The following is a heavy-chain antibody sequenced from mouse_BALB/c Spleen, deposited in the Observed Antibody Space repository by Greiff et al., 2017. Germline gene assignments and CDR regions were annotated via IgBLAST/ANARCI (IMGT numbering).Heavy chain of an antibody. CDR3: TRPSLYGNYGY. CDR2: IRLKSNNYAT. J-gene: IGHJ2*01. V-gene: IGHV6-6*02. CDR1: GFTFSNYW. Sequence: EVKLEESGGGLVQPGGSMKLSCVASGFTFSNYWMNWVRQSPEKGLEWVAEIRLKSNNYATHYAESVKGRFTISRDDSKSSVYLQMNNLRAEDTGIYYCTRPSLYGNYGYWGQGTTLTVSS. D-gene: IGHD2-1*01.